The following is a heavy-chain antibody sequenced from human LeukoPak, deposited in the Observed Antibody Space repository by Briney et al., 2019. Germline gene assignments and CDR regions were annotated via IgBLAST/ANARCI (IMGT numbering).Heavy chain of an antibody. CDR1: GFTLSSYG. D-gene: IGHD6-6*01. V-gene: IGHV3-30*03. CDR3: SSFEY. Sequence: GGSLRLSCAASGFTLSSYGMHWVRQAPGKGLEWVAVISYDGSNKYYADSVKGRFTISRDNSKNTLYLQMNSLRAEDTAVYYCSSFEYWGQGTLVTVSS. J-gene: IGHJ4*02. CDR2: ISYDGSNK.